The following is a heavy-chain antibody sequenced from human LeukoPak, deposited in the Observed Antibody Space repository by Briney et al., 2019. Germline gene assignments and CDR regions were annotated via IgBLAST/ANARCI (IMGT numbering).Heavy chain of an antibody. CDR2: IYYSGST. V-gene: IGHV4-31*03. CDR3: AREADYYDSSGYYSYFQH. D-gene: IGHD3-22*01. Sequence: KTSQTLSLTCTVSGGSISSGGYYWSWIRQHPGKGLEWIGYIYYSGSTYYNPSLKSRVTISVDTSKNQFSLKLSSVTAADTAVYYCAREADYYDSSGYYSYFQHWGQGTLVTVSS. CDR1: GGSISSGGYY. J-gene: IGHJ1*01.